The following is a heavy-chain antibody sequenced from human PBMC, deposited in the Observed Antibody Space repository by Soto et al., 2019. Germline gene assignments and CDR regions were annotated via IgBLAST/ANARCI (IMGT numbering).Heavy chain of an antibody. CDR2: IIPILGTA. V-gene: IGHV1-69*12. Sequence: QVQLVQSGAEVKKPGSSVKVSCKASGGTFSSYAISWVRQAPGQVLEWMGGIIPILGTANYAQKFQGRVTITADESTSTAYMELSSLRSEDTAVYYCARDYYDSSGTPLIYYYGMDVWGQGTTVTVSS. CDR3: ARDYYDSSGTPLIYYYGMDV. D-gene: IGHD3-22*01. J-gene: IGHJ6*02. CDR1: GGTFSSYA.